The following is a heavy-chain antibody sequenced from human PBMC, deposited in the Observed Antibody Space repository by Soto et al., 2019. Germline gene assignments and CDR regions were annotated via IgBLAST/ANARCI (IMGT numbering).Heavy chain of an antibody. CDR3: ARDLAYCGGDCYSRPTEFDY. V-gene: IGHV4-39*01. J-gene: IGHJ4*02. CDR1: GGSISSSSHY. Sequence: SETLSLTCTVSGGSISSSSHYWGWIRQPPGKGLEWIGSIYYSGSTYYNPSLKSRVTISVDTSKNQFSLKLSSVTAADTAVYYCARDLAYCGGDCYSRPTEFDYWGQGTLVTVSS. CDR2: IYYSGST. D-gene: IGHD2-21*02.